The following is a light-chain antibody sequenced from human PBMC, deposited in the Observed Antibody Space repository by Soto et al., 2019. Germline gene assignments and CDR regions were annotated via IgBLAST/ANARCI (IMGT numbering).Light chain of an antibody. V-gene: IGLV4-69*01. CDR1: SGHSSYA. Sequence: QLVLTQSPSASASLGASVKLTCTLSSGHSSYAIAWHQQQPEKGPRYLMKLNSDGSHSKGDGIPDRFSGSSSGAERYLTISSLQSEDEADYYCQTWGTGIGAYVVFGGGTKVTVL. J-gene: IGLJ2*01. CDR3: QTWGTGIGAYVV. CDR2: LNSDGSH.